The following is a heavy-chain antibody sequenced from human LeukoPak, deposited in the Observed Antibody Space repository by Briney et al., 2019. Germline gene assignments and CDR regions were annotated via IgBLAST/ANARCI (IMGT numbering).Heavy chain of an antibody. CDR1: GFTFSSYA. J-gene: IGHJ4*02. D-gene: IGHD6-13*01. V-gene: IGHV3-23*01. Sequence: GGSLRLSCAASGFTFSSYAMSWVRQAPGKGLEWVSAISGSGGSTYHADSVKGRFTISRDNSKNTLYLQMNSLRAEDTAVYYCARDGYSSSWYALDYWGQGTLVTVSS. CDR2: ISGSGGST. CDR3: ARDGYSSSWYALDY.